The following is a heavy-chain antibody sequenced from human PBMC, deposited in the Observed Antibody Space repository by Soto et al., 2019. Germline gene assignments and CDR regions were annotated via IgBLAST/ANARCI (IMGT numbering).Heavy chain of an antibody. Sequence: QVQLVESGGGVVQPGRSLRLSCAASGFTFSNYGMHWVRQAPGKGLEWVAVIWFDGSNKYYVDSVKGRFTISRDNSKNTLYLQMNSLRAEDTAVYCCARGGRIGDFDYWGQGTLVTVSS. CDR1: GFTFSNYG. V-gene: IGHV3-33*01. D-gene: IGHD2-21*01. CDR2: IWFDGSNK. CDR3: ARGGRIGDFDY. J-gene: IGHJ4*02.